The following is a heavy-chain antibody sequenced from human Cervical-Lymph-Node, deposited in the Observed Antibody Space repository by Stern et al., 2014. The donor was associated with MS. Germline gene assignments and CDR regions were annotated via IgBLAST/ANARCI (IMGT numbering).Heavy chain of an antibody. D-gene: IGHD4-11*01. Sequence: VKLVQSGAEVKKPGASMTISCKTSGYNFIDHAIHWVRQAPGQRLEWMGWINGGPGTTKYSQKFQGRVSFTRDKAASAAYMDLSSLSPDDTAVYYCARQPDYSDFLDFWGQGTLVTVSS. V-gene: IGHV1-3*01. CDR2: INGGPGTT. J-gene: IGHJ4*02. CDR1: GYNFIDHA. CDR3: ARQPDYSDFLDF.